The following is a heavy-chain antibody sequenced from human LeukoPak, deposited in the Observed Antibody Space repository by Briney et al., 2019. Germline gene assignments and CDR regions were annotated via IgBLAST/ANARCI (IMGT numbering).Heavy chain of an antibody. CDR1: GGSFSGYY. CDR2: INHSGST. CDR3: ARKSYCSGGSCYRFDP. D-gene: IGHD2-15*01. V-gene: IGHV4-34*01. Sequence: KASETLSLTCAVYGGSFSGYYWSWIRQPPGKGLEWIGEINHSGSTNYNPSLKSRVTISVDTSKNQFSLKLSSVTAADTAVYYCARKSYCSGGSCYRFDPWGQGTLVTVSS. J-gene: IGHJ5*02.